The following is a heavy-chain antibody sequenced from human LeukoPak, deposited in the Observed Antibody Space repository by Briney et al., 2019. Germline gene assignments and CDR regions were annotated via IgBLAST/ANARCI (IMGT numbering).Heavy chain of an antibody. V-gene: IGHV1-46*01. CDR2: INPSGGST. J-gene: IGHJ4*02. Sequence: WASVKVSCKASGYTFTSYYMHWVRQAPGQGLEWMGIINPSGGSTSYAQKFQGRVTMTRDMSTSTVYMELSSLRSEDTAVYYCARVLHNRNYDGSTYYGYWGQGTLVTVSS. D-gene: IGHD3-22*01. CDR1: GYTFTSYY. CDR3: ARVLHNRNYDGSTYYGY.